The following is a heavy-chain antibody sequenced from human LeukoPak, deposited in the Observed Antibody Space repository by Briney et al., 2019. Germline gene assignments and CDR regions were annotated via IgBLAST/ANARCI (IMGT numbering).Heavy chain of an antibody. CDR2: ISGSGGST. V-gene: IGHV3-23*01. D-gene: IGHD3-10*01. J-gene: IGHJ6*03. Sequence: GGSLRLSCAASGFTFSSYAMSWVRQAPGKGLEWVSAISGSGGSTYYADFVKGRFTISRDNSKNTLYLQMNSLRAEDTAVYYCAKGSDGGANYYYYMDVWGKGTTVTVSS. CDR1: GFTFSSYA. CDR3: AKGSDGGANYYYYMDV.